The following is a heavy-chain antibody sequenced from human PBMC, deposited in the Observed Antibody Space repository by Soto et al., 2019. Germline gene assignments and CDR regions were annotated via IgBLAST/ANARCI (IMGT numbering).Heavy chain of an antibody. CDR1: GFTFTSYA. J-gene: IGHJ4*02. Sequence: QVHLVQSGAEVKKPGASVKVSCKASGFTFTSYAITWVQQAPGQGLEWMGWISAYNGNTNYAQNLQGRVTMTTDSSTSTAYMELGSQTSDDTAVYYCARDFTGGPHDGVDSWGQGTLVTVSS. CDR3: ARDFTGGPHDGVDS. D-gene: IGHD1-26*01. CDR2: ISAYNGNT. V-gene: IGHV1-18*01.